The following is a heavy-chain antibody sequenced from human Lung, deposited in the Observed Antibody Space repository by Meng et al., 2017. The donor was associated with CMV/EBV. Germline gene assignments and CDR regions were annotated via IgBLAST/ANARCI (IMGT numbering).Heavy chain of an antibody. CDR1: GYTFTGYY. D-gene: IGHD2-2*01. CDR2: INPNSGGT. V-gene: IGHV1-2*02. J-gene: IGHJ6*02. CDR3: ARDRVPAAFRDYGMDV. Sequence: ASXXVSXKASGYTFTGYYMHWVRQAPGQGLELMGWINPNSGGTNYEQKFQGRVTMTRDTSISTAYMELSRLRSDDTAVYYCARDRVPAAFRDYGMDVWGQGNXVTVSS.